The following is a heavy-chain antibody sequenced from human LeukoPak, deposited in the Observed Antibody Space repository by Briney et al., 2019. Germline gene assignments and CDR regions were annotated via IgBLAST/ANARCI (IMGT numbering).Heavy chain of an antibody. CDR1: GFTFSSYG. Sequence: GGSLRLSCAASGFTFSSYGMHWVRQAPGKGLEWVAVISYDGSNKYYADSVKGRFTISRDNSKNTLYLQMNSLRAVDTAVYYCAKDRHGYSYRNGFDYWGQGTLVTVSS. J-gene: IGHJ4*02. CDR3: AKDRHGYSYRNGFDY. D-gene: IGHD5-18*01. V-gene: IGHV3-30*18. CDR2: ISYDGSNK.